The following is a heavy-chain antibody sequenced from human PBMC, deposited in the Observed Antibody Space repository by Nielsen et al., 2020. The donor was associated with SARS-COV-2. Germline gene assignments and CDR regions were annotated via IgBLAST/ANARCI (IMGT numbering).Heavy chain of an antibody. CDR3: ARDVISRYFDWLDAFDI. J-gene: IGHJ3*02. V-gene: IGHV1-18*01. CDR1: GYTFTSYG. CDR2: ISAYNGNT. Sequence: ASVKVSCKASGYTFTSYGISWVRQAPGQGLEWMGWISAYNGNTNYAQKFQGRVTITRDTSASTAYMELSSLRSEDTAVYYCARDVISRYFDWLDAFDIWGQGTMVTVSS. D-gene: IGHD3-9*01.